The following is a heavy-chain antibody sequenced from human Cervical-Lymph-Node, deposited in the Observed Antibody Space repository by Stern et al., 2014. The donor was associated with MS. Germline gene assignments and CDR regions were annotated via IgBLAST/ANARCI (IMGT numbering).Heavy chain of an antibody. CDR3: AYSYFTTNWGHSFDP. V-gene: IGHV2-5*02. CDR2: IYWDDDR. D-gene: IGHD7-27*01. CDR1: GFSLSTRGVS. J-gene: IGHJ5*02. Sequence: QVTLKESGPTLVKPTQTLTLTCSFSGFSLSTRGVSVGWIRQPPGKALEWLGIIYWDDDRRYRPSLKNRLTIAKDTSKNQVVLTMTNMDPVDTATYYCAYSYFTTNWGHSFDPWGQGTLVTVSS.